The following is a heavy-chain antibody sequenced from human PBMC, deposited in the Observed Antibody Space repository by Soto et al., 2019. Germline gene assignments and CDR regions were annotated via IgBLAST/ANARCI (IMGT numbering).Heavy chain of an antibody. D-gene: IGHD2-2*01. J-gene: IGHJ5*02. V-gene: IGHV1-18*01. CDR2: ISAYNGNT. CDR1: GYTFTSYG. CDR3: AVVRNIVVVPAAPREGWFDP. Sequence: QVQLVQSGAEVKKPGASVKVSCKASGYTFTSYGISWVRQAPGQGLEWMGWISAYNGNTNYAQKLQGRVTMTTDTSTSTAYMELRSLRSDDTAVYYFAVVRNIVVVPAAPREGWFDPWGQGTLVTVSS.